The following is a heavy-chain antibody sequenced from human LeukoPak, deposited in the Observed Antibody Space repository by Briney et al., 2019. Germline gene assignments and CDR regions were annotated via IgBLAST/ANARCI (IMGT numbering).Heavy chain of an antibody. CDR1: GGSISSYY. J-gene: IGHJ4*02. V-gene: IGHV4-59*01. CDR3: ARGVYIAAAQYGY. Sequence: SETLSLTCTVSGGSISSYYWSWIRQPPGKGLEWIGYIYYSGTTNYNPSLKSRVTISVDTSKNQFSMKLSSVTAADTAVYYCARGVYIAAAQYGYWGQGTLVSVSS. D-gene: IGHD6-13*01. CDR2: IYYSGTT.